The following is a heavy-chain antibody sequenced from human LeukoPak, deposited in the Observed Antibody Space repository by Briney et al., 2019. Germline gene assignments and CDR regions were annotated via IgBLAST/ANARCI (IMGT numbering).Heavy chain of an antibody. CDR1: GFTFSSFA. D-gene: IGHD6-19*01. CDR3: ARAEAGHYFDY. CDR2: ISSNGGST. V-gene: IGHV3-64*01. J-gene: IGHJ4*02. Sequence: GGSLRLSCAASGFTFSSFAMHWVRQAPGKGLEYVSAISSNGGSTFYANSVKGRFTISRDNAENTLYPQMGSLRAEDMAVYYCARAEAGHYFDYWGQGTLVTVSS.